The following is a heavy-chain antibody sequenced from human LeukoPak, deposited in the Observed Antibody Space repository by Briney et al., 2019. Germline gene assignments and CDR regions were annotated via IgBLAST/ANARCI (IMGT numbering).Heavy chain of an antibody. CDR3: ARRNGIATVGTFDY. Sequence: GGSLRLSCAASGFPFSSSWMSWVRQVPGKGLAWVANIKEDGSEKYYGDSVRGRFTVSRDNAKNLLYLQMNSLRAEDTAVYYCARRNGIATVGTFDYWGQGTLVAVSS. CDR2: IKEDGSEK. J-gene: IGHJ4*02. CDR1: GFPFSSSW. D-gene: IGHD6-13*01. V-gene: IGHV3-7*01.